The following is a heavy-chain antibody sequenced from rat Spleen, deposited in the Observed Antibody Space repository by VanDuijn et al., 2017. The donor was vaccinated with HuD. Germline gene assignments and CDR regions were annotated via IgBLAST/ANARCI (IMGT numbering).Heavy chain of an antibody. D-gene: IGHD1-9*01. CDR1: GFTFSDYY. Sequence: EVQLVESDGGLVQPGRSLKLSCAASGFTFSDYYMAWVRQAPTKGLEWVATIIYDGSRTYYRDSVKGRFTISRDNAKSTLYLQMDSLRSEDTATYYCARRHYGYTDYFDYWGQGVMVTVSS. V-gene: IGHV5S10*01. CDR2: IIYDGSRT. J-gene: IGHJ2*01. CDR3: ARRHYGYTDYFDY.